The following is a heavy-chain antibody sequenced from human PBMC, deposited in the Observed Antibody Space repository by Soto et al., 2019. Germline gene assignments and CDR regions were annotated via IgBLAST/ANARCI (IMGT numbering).Heavy chain of an antibody. Sequence: QVQLVQSGAEVKKPGASVKVSCKASGYTFTSYDINWVRQATGQGLEWRGWMNPNSGNTGYAQKFQGRVTMTRNTSISTAYMELSSLRSEDTAVYYCARFINYYDSGDDAFDIWGQGTMVTVSS. D-gene: IGHD3-10*01. CDR1: GYTFTSYD. CDR2: MNPNSGNT. V-gene: IGHV1-8*01. CDR3: ARFINYYDSGDDAFDI. J-gene: IGHJ3*02.